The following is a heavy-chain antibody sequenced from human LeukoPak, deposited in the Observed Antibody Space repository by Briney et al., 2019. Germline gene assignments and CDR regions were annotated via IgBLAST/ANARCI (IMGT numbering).Heavy chain of an antibody. V-gene: IGHV3-23*01. CDR1: GFDFSNYA. CDR2: IGGSDSGT. CDR3: VKQWSLAAAGTFDF. J-gene: IGHJ4*02. Sequence: GGSLRLSCAVSGFDFSNYAMAWVRQAPGKGREWMSAIGGSDSGTFYRDSVKGRFTISRDNSNNRLYLEMNSLRAEDTAVYYCVKQWSLAAAGTFDFWGQGTLVTVSS. D-gene: IGHD6-13*01.